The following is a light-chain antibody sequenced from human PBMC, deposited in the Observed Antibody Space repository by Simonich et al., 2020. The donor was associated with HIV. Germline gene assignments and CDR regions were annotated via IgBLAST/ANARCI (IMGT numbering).Light chain of an antibody. CDR3: GADHGSGNFVFV. CDR2: VGTGGIVG. Sequence: QPVLTQPPSASASLGASVTLTCTLSSGYSDYKVDWYQQGPGKGPRFVMRVGTGGIVGSRGDGIPDRFSVLGSGLNRYLTIKNIQEEDESDYHCGADHGSGNFVFVFGGGTKLTVL. J-gene: IGLJ3*02. CDR1: SGYSDYK. V-gene: IGLV9-49*01.